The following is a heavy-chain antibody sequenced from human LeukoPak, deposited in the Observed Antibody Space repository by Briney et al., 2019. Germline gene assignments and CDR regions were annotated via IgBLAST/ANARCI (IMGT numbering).Heavy chain of an antibody. CDR3: ARSVTTVYYYYYYYMDV. CDR2: IYYSGST. Sequence: SETLSHTCTVSGGSISSYYWSWIRQPPGKGLEWIGYIYYSGSTNYNPSLKSRVTISVDTSKNQFSLKLSSVTAADTAVYYCARSVTTVYYYYYYYMDVWGKGTTVTVSS. CDR1: GGSISSYY. V-gene: IGHV4-59*08. D-gene: IGHD4-11*01. J-gene: IGHJ6*03.